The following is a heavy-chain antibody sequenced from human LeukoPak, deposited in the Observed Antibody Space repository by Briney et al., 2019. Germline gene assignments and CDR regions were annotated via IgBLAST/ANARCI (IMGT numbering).Heavy chain of an antibody. J-gene: IGHJ5*02. CDR3: ARGGHSGSYYQSWFDP. CDR2: INWNGGST. V-gene: IGHV3-20*01. D-gene: IGHD3-10*01. CDR1: GFTFDDYG. Sequence: GGSLRLSCAASGFTFDDYGMSWVRQAPGKGLEWVSGINWNGGSTGYADSVKGRFTISRDNAKNSLYLQMNSLRAEDTALYHCARGGHSGSYYQSWFDPWGQGTLVTVSS.